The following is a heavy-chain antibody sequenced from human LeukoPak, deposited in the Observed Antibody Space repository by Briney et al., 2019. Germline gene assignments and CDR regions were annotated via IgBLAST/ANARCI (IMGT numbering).Heavy chain of an antibody. CDR2: IYTSGST. J-gene: IGHJ3*02. CDR1: GGSMSSGSHY. CDR3: ARDLCTNGVCYDAFDI. Sequence: NSSETLSLTCTVSGGSMSSGSHYWSWIRQPAGKVLEWIGRIYTSGSTNYNPSLKSRVTISVDTSKNQFSLKLSSVTAADTAVYYCARDLCTNGVCYDAFDIWGQGTMVNVSS. D-gene: IGHD2-8*01. V-gene: IGHV4-61*02.